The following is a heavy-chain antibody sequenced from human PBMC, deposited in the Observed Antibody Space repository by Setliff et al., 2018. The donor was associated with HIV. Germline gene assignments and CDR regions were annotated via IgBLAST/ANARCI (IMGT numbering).Heavy chain of an antibody. CDR3: VRDDYGYNGKGFDY. Sequence: SETLSLTCGVSGYSISSGYYWGWIRQPPGKGLEWIGSIYHSGSTYYNPSLKSRVTISVDTSKNQFSLRLSSVTAADTAMYYCVRDDYGYNGKGFDYWGPGTLVTVSS. V-gene: IGHV4-38-2*02. J-gene: IGHJ4*02. CDR1: GYSISSGYY. CDR2: IYHSGST. D-gene: IGHD4-17*01.